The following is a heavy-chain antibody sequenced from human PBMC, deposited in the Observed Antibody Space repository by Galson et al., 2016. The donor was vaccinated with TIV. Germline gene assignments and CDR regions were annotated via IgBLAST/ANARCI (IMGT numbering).Heavy chain of an antibody. Sequence: SVKVSCKASGYTFTSYYMHWVRQAPGQGLEWMGIINPSGGSTTYAQKFQGRVTMTRDMSTTTVHMELSSLRSEDTAVYYCSREGYRFGNYFDLWGQGTLVTGSS. J-gene: IGHJ4*02. D-gene: IGHD5-12*01. V-gene: IGHV1-46*01. CDR3: SREGYRFGNYFDL. CDR2: INPSGGST. CDR1: GYTFTSYY.